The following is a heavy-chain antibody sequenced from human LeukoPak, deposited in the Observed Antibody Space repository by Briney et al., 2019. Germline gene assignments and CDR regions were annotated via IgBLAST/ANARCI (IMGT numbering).Heavy chain of an antibody. D-gene: IGHD3-16*01. J-gene: IGHJ6*02. V-gene: IGHV1-2*04. CDR1: GYTFTGYY. CDR3: ARGEAPGTVFGGMAV. Sequence: ASVKVSCKASGYTFTGYYMHWVRQAPGQGLEWMGWINPNSGGTNYAQKFQGWVTMTRDTSISTAYMELSSLRSEDTAVYYCARGEAPGTVFGGMAVWGQGTAVTVSS. CDR2: INPNSGGT.